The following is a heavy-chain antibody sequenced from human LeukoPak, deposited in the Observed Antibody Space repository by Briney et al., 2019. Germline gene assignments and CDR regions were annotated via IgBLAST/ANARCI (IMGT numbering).Heavy chain of an antibody. CDR2: ISHSGIT. J-gene: IGHJ4*02. V-gene: IGHV4-34*01. CDR3: ARSPSKWLPYYFDY. CDR1: GGSFSAYY. D-gene: IGHD5-24*01. Sequence: SETLSLTCAVYGGSFSAYYWSWIRQPPGKGLEWIGEISHSGITNHNPSLKSRVTISVDTSKNQFSLKLSSVTAADTAVYYCARSPSKWLPYYFDYWGQGTLVTVSS.